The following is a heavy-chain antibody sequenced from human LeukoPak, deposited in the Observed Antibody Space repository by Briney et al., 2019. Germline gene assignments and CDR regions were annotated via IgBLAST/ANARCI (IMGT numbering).Heavy chain of an antibody. V-gene: IGHV1-2*06. CDR1: GYTFTGYY. CDR2: INPNSGGT. Sequence: ASAKVSCKASGYTFTGYYMHWVRQAPGQGLEWMGRINPNSGGTNYAQKFQGRVTMTRDTSISTAYMELSRLRSDDTAVYYCAREVTYYYDSSGYPQLDYWGQGTLVTVSS. J-gene: IGHJ4*02. D-gene: IGHD3-22*01. CDR3: AREVTYYYDSSGYPQLDY.